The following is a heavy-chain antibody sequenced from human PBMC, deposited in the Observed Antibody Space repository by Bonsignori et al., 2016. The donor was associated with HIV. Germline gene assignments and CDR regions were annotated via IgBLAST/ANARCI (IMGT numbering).Heavy chain of an antibody. Sequence: WIRQPPGKGLEWIGEINHSGSTNYNPSLKSRVTISVDTSKNQFSLKLSSVTAADTAVYYCARVNKENLTLGPYFDYWGQGTLVTVSS. V-gene: IGHV4-34*01. CDR3: ARVNKENLTLGPYFDY. J-gene: IGHJ4*02. CDR2: INHSGST. D-gene: IGHD4/OR15-4a*01.